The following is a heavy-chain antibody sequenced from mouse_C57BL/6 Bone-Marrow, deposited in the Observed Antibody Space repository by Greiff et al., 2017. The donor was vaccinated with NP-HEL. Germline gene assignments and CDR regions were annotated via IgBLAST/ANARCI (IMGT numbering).Heavy chain of an antibody. D-gene: IGHD1-1*01. CDR1: GYAFTNYL. Sequence: QVQLQPSGAELVRPGTSVKVSCKASGYAFTNYLIEWVKQRPGQGLAWIGVITPGSGCPNYHEKFKGKATLTADKSSSTAARKLSSLTSEDSAVYFCARADYYGPFDYWGQGTTLTVSS. J-gene: IGHJ2*01. CDR3: ARADYYGPFDY. CDR2: ITPGSGCP. V-gene: IGHV1-54*01.